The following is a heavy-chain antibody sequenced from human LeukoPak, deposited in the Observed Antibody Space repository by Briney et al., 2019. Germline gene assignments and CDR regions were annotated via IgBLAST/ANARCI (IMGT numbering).Heavy chain of an antibody. CDR3: ARYHSSSWYYNY. D-gene: IGHD6-13*01. CDR2: ISSSSYI. J-gene: IGHJ4*02. CDR1: GFTFSSYS. V-gene: IGHV3-21*01. Sequence: GGSLRLSCAASGFTFSSYSMNWVRQAPGKGLEWVSSISSSSYIYYADSVKGRFTISRDNAKNSLYLLMNSLRAEDTAVYCCARYHSSSWYYNYWGQGTLVTVSS.